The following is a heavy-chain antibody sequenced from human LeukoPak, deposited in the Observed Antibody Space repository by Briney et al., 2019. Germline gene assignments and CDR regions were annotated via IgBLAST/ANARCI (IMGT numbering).Heavy chain of an antibody. J-gene: IGHJ4*02. D-gene: IGHD6-19*01. CDR3: ARDGIAVAGPPTEGPFDY. V-gene: IGHV3-30-3*01. CDR1: GFTFSSYA. Sequence: GGSLRLSCAASGFTFSSYAMHRVRQAPGKGLEWVAVISYDGSNKYYADSVKGRFTISRDNSKNTLYLQMNSLRAEDTAVYYCARDGIAVAGPPTEGPFDYWGQGTLVTVSS. CDR2: ISYDGSNK.